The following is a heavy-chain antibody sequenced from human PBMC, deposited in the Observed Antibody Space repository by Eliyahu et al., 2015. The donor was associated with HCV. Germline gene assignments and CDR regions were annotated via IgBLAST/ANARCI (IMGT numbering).Heavy chain of an antibody. CDR1: GFNFDRSE. Sequence: EVQLVESGGGLVEPGGSLRLSCVASGFNFDRSEINWIRQAPGRGLEWISYISISGTNERYADSVKGRFTISRDSARKSLYLQMSSLGVEDTAVYYCAILGYCSGGSCWGQGTQVTVSS. D-gene: IGHD2-15*01. V-gene: IGHV3-48*03. CDR3: AILGYCSGGSC. CDR2: ISISGTNE. J-gene: IGHJ4*02.